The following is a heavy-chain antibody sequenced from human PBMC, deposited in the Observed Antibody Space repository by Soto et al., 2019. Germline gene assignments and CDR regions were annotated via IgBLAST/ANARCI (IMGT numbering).Heavy chain of an antibody. D-gene: IGHD2-21*02. Sequence: PGGSLILSCTASGFNFSSYGMHWVRQAPGKGLEWVAVISYDGSNKYYADSVKGRFTISRDNSKNTLYLQMNSLRAEDTAVYYCAKDHPDCGGDCYYFDYWGQGTLVTVSS. CDR3: AKDHPDCGGDCYYFDY. CDR1: GFNFSSYG. J-gene: IGHJ4*02. V-gene: IGHV3-30*18. CDR2: ISYDGSNK.